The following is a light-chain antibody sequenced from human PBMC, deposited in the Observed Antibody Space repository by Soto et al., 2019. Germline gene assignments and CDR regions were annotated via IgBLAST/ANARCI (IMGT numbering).Light chain of an antibody. CDR1: QSISSW. J-gene: IGKJ2*01. CDR2: DAS. V-gene: IGKV1-5*01. Sequence: DIQMTQSPSTLSASVGDRVTITCRASQSISSWLAWYQQKPGKAPKLLIYDASSLESGVPSRFSGSGSGTEFTLPISSLQHDALATYYCQQYNSYSPVTFGQGTKLEIK. CDR3: QQYNSYSPVT.